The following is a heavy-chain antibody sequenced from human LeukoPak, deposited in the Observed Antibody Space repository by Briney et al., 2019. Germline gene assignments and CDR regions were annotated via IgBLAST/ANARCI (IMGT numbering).Heavy chain of an antibody. CDR3: ARESSSGWYFFDY. Sequence: PSETLSLTCTVSGGSISSGGYYWSWIRQHPGKGLEWIGYIYYSGSTCYNPSLKSRVTISVDTSKNQFSLKLSSVTAADTAVYYCARESSSGWYFFDYWGQGTLVTVSS. V-gene: IGHV4-31*03. D-gene: IGHD6-19*01. CDR2: IYYSGST. CDR1: GGSISSGGYY. J-gene: IGHJ4*02.